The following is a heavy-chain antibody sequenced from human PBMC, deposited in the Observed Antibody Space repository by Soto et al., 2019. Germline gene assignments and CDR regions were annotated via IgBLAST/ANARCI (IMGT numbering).Heavy chain of an antibody. Sequence: EVQLVESGGGLVKPGGSLRLSCAASGFTFSSYSMNWVRQAPGKGLEWVSSISSSSSYIYYADSVKGRFTISRDNAKNSLYLQMNRLRAEDTAVYYCARDLLHIVSYWGQGTLVTVSS. J-gene: IGHJ4*02. CDR3: ARDLLHIVSY. CDR2: ISSSSSYI. CDR1: GFTFSSYS. D-gene: IGHD2-21*01. V-gene: IGHV3-21*01.